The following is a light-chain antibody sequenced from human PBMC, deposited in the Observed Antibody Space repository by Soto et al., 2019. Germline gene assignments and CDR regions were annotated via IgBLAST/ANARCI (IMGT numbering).Light chain of an antibody. CDR3: QQYNSYSYT. CDR2: RAS. CDR1: QTINDW. J-gene: IGKJ2*01. V-gene: IGKV1-5*03. Sequence: DIQMTQSPSTLSPSVGDRVTIACRASQTINDWLAWYQQKPGKAPNLLIYRASNLQSGVPSRFSGSGSGTEFTLTISSLQPDDFATYYCQQYNSYSYTFGQGTKLEIK.